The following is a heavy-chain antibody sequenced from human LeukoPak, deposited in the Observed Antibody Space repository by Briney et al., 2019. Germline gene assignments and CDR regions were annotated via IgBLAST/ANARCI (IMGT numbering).Heavy chain of an antibody. D-gene: IGHD2-8*01. V-gene: IGHV1-2*02. CDR1: AYIFSGYY. Sequence: ASVKVSCKASAYIFSGYYLHWVRQAPGQGPEWMGWIDPNNGDTDYAQKFQGRVTMTRDRSISTAYMELSRLTSDDTAVYYCARRSRNGLDAFDIWGQGTMVTVSS. CDR2: IDPNNGDT. J-gene: IGHJ3*02. CDR3: ARRSRNGLDAFDI.